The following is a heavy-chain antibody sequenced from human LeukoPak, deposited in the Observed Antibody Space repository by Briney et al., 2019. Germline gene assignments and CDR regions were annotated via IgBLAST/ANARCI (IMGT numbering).Heavy chain of an antibody. CDR3: ARDWMEGATFEFQGPVDY. J-gene: IGHJ4*02. Sequence: GGSLRLSCAASGFSFSSFSMNWVRQAPGKGLEWMANIKQDGSEKYYVDSVKGRFTISRDNAKKSLYLQMNSLRAEDTAVYYCARDWMEGATFEFQGPVDYWGQGTLVTVAS. CDR1: GFSFSSFS. V-gene: IGHV3-7*01. CDR2: IKQDGSEK. D-gene: IGHD1-26*01.